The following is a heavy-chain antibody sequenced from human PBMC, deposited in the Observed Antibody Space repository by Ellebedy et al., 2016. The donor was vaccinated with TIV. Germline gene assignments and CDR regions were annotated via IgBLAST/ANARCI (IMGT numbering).Heavy chain of an antibody. CDR1: GFTFDDYA. V-gene: IGHV3-9*01. CDR2: ISWNRGSI. D-gene: IGHD6-13*01. Sequence: LSLTCAASGFTFDDYAMHWVRQAPGKGLEWVSGISWNRGSIAYADSVKGRFTISRDNAKNSLYLQMNSLRADDTALYYCAKDGGHRDSSWYGWFDPWGQGTLVTVSS. J-gene: IGHJ5*02. CDR3: AKDGGHRDSSWYGWFDP.